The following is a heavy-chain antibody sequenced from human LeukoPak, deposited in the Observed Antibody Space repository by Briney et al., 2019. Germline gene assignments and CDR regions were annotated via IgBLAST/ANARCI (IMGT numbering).Heavy chain of an antibody. CDR1: GGSISTYY. Sequence: SETLSLTCTVSGGSISTYYWNWIRQPPGKGLAWIGYIYYSGSTNYNPSLTGRVTISVDTSKNQFSLKLSSVTAADTAVYYCAREYNYYDSSGWDAFEIWGQGTMVTVSS. CDR3: AREYNYYDSSGWDAFEI. D-gene: IGHD3-22*01. CDR2: IYYSGST. V-gene: IGHV4-59*01. J-gene: IGHJ3*02.